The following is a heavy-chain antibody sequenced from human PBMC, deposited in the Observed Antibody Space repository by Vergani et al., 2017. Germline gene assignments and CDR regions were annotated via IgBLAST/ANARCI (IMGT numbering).Heavy chain of an antibody. Sequence: QVQLVQSGAEVKKPGASVKVSCKASGYTFTGYYMHWVRQAPGQGLEWMGWINPNSGGTNYAQKFQGRVTMTRDTSISTAYMELSRLRSDDTAVYYCASAYDFWSGYSWAEPTRGGDYYYYYYGMDVWGQGTTVTVSS. CDR2: INPNSGGT. D-gene: IGHD3-3*01. CDR3: ASAYDFWSGYSWAEPTRGGDYYYYYYGMDV. V-gene: IGHV1-2*02. CDR1: GYTFTGYY. J-gene: IGHJ6*02.